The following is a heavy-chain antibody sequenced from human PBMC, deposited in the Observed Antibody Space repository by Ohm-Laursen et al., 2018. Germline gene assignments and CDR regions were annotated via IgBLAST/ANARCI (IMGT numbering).Heavy chain of an antibody. D-gene: IGHD6-13*01. CDR1: GYTFTSYD. Sequence: ASVKVSCKASGYTFTSYDINWVRQATGQGLEWMGWMNPNSGNTGYAQKFQGRVTMTRNTSISTAYMELSSLRPEDTAVYYCARIPGIAAAGTRGDWGQGTLVTVSS. V-gene: IGHV1-8*01. J-gene: IGHJ4*02. CDR2: MNPNSGNT. CDR3: ARIPGIAAAGTRGD.